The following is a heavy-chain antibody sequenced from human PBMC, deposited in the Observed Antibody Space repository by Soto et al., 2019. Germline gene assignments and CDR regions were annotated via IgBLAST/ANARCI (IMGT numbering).Heavy chain of an antibody. Sequence: ASVKVSCKASGYTFTGYYMHWVRQAPGQGLEWMGWINPNSGGTNYAQKFQGWVTMTRDTSISTAYMELSRLRSDDTAVYYCARDARATIFGVVRYYYYGMDVWGQGTTVTVSS. CDR2: INPNSGGT. J-gene: IGHJ6*02. CDR1: GYTFTGYY. CDR3: ARDARATIFGVVRYYYYGMDV. D-gene: IGHD3-3*01. V-gene: IGHV1-2*04.